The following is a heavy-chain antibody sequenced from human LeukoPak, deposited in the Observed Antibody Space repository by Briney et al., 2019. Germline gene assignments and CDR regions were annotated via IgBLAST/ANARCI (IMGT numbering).Heavy chain of an antibody. CDR2: ISYDASTK. J-gene: IGHJ4*02. CDR1: GFTFSNYA. V-gene: IGHV3-30-3*01. D-gene: IGHD3-9*01. CDR3: ARGDDILTGHFDY. Sequence: PGRSLRLSCGASGFTFSNYAIHWVRQAPGKGLEWVVFISYDASTKYYADSVKGRFTISRDNSKNTLYLQMNSLRVEDTAVYYCARGDDILTGHFDYWGQGTLVTVSS.